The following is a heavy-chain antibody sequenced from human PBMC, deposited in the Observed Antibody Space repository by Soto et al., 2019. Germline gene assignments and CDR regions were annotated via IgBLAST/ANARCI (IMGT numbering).Heavy chain of an antibody. CDR3: ARGLGVLIPTACPTRCDS. CDR1: GYSFMKYG. J-gene: IGHJ4*02. Sequence: ASVKVSCKGFGYSFMKYGINWVRQAPGQGLEWVGWISPYSGYTHSAQKFHGRLTLTTDTAASTAYMEFRILRSADTAPYYCARGLGVLIPTACPTRCDSWGQGTLVAVSS. V-gene: IGHV1-18*01. CDR2: ISPYSGYT. D-gene: IGHD2-8*01.